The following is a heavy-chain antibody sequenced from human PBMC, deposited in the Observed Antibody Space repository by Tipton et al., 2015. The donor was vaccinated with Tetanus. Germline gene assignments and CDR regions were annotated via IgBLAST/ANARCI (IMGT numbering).Heavy chain of an antibody. CDR1: GFPFHSYH. CDR3: ARVIRRSMIGYGVFDS. V-gene: IGHV3-48*02. J-gene: IGHJ4*02. Sequence: GSLRLSCATSGFPFHSYHMAWVRQAPGKGLEWISYIGDAKTVMQYADSVKGRFTVSRDNAENSLFLQMTSLRDEDTAVYFCARVIRRSMIGYGVFDSWGQGTLVAVSS. D-gene: IGHD4-17*01. CDR2: IGDAKTVM.